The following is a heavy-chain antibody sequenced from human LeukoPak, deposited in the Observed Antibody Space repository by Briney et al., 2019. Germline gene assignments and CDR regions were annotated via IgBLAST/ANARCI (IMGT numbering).Heavy chain of an antibody. V-gene: IGHV3-30-3*01. Sequence: PGGSLRLSCAAPGFTFSSYAMHWVRQAPGKGLEWVAVISYDGSNKYYADSVKGRFTISRDNSKNTLYLQMNSLRAEDTAVYYCARGGAPVTYFDYWGQGTLVTVSS. J-gene: IGHJ4*02. CDR2: ISYDGSNK. CDR1: GFTFSSYA. D-gene: IGHD4-17*01. CDR3: ARGGAPVTYFDY.